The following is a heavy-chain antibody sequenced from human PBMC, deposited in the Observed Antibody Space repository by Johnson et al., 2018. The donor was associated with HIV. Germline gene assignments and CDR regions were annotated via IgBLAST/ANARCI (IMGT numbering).Heavy chain of an antibody. CDR2: IYSGGST. D-gene: IGHD6-19*01. V-gene: IGHV3-66*01. Sequence: VQLVESGGGLEQPGGSLILSCAASGFTVSSNYMSWVRQAPGKGLEWVSVIYSGGSTYYADSVKGRFTISRDNSKNTLYLQMNSLRAEDTAVYYCARAGSTSGWFDAFDIWGQGTMVTVSS. CDR3: ARAGSTSGWFDAFDI. J-gene: IGHJ3*02. CDR1: GFTVSSNY.